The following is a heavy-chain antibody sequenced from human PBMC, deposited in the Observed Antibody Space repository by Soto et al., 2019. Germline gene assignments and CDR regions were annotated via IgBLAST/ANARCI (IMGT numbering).Heavy chain of an antibody. CDR2: ISAYNVNT. J-gene: IGHJ5*02. CDR3: ARGVAGPLHWFDP. CDR1: GYTFASYA. V-gene: IGHV1-18*01. D-gene: IGHD6-19*01. Sequence: GASVKVSCKASGYTFASYAISWMRQAPGQRLEWMGWISAYNVNTKYSQKFQGRVTITRDTSASTAYMELSSLRSEDTAVYYCARGVAGPLHWFDPWGQGTLVTVSS.